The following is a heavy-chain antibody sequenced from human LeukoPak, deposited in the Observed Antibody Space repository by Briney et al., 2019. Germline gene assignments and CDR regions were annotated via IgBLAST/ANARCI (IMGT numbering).Heavy chain of an antibody. V-gene: IGHV3-30*18. CDR3: AKAFYGDYDYYYYYYGMDV. CDR2: ISYDGSNK. Sequence: GGSLRLSCAASGFTFSSYGMHWVRQAPGKGLEWVAVISYDGSNKYYADSVKGRFTISRDNSKNTLYLQMNSLRAEDTAVYYCAKAFYGDYDYYYYYYGMDVWGQGTTVTVSS. D-gene: IGHD4-17*01. J-gene: IGHJ6*02. CDR1: GFTFSSYG.